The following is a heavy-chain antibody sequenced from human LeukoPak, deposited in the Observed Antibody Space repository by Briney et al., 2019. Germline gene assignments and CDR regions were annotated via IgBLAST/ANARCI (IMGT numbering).Heavy chain of an antibody. J-gene: IGHJ4*02. D-gene: IGHD1-26*01. CDR3: AKGAVGASVRNYFDY. V-gene: IGHV3-11*01. CDR2: ISSSGSTI. Sequence: KPGGSLRLSCAASGFTFSDYYMSWIRQAPGKGLEWVSYISSSGSTIYYADSVKGRFTISRDNAKNSLYLQMNTLRAEDTAVYYCAKGAVGASVRNYFDYWGQGTLVTVSS. CDR1: GFTFSDYY.